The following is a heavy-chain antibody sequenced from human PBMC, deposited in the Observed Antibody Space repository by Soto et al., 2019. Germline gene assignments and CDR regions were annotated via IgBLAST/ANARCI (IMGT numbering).Heavy chain of an antibody. CDR1: GGSISSSSYY. CDR2: IYYSGST. V-gene: IGHV4-39*01. J-gene: IGHJ4*02. D-gene: IGHD3-22*01. CDR3: ASLLVYYYDSSGYHFDY. Sequence: SETLSLTCAVSGGSISSSSYYWGWIRQPPGKGLEWIGSIYYSGSTYYNPSLKSRVTISVDTSKNQFSLKLSSVTAADTAVYYCASLLVYYYDSSGYHFDYWGQGTLVTVSS.